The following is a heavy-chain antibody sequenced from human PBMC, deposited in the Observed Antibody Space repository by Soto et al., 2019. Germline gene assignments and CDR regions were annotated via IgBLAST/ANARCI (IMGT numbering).Heavy chain of an antibody. Sequence: ASVKVSCKASGGTFSSYAISWVRQAPGQGLEWMGGIIPIFGTANYAQEFQGRVTITADKSTSTAYMELSSLRSEDTAVYYCARVGDYYDSSGSDPWGQGTLVTVSS. D-gene: IGHD3-22*01. J-gene: IGHJ5*02. V-gene: IGHV1-69*06. CDR3: ARVGDYYDSSGSDP. CDR2: IIPIFGTA. CDR1: GGTFSSYA.